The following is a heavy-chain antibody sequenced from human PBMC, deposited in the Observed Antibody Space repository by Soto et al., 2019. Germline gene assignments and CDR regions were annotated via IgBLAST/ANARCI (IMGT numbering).Heavy chain of an antibody. J-gene: IGHJ4*02. CDR1: GVSITSYY. V-gene: IGHV4-4*07. Sequence: QVQLQESGPGLVKPSETLSLTCTVSGVSITSYYWSWIRQPAGKGLEWIGRIYSSGSTNYNPSLKSRVAMSIDTSKNQFSLKLISVNAADTAVYYCACLYNWNGWSDYWGQGTLVTVSS. CDR3: ACLYNWNGWSDY. CDR2: IYSSGST. D-gene: IGHD1-20*01.